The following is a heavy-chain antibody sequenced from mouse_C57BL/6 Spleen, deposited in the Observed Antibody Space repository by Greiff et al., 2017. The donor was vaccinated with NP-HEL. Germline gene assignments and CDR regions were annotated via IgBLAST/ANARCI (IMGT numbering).Heavy chain of an antibody. CDR1: GYSITSGYY. V-gene: IGHV3-6*01. CDR2: ISYDGSN. J-gene: IGHJ3*01. CDR3: AKYDYDVGWFAY. D-gene: IGHD2-4*01. Sequence: VQLKESGPGLVKPSQSLSLTCSVTGYSITSGYYWNWIRQFPGNKLEWMGYISYDGSNNYNPSLKNRISITRDTSKNQFFLKLNSVTTEDTATYYCAKYDYDVGWFAYWGQGTLVTVSA.